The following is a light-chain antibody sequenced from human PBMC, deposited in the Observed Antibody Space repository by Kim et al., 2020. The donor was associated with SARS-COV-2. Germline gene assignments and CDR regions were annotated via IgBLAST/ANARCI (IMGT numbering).Light chain of an antibody. CDR1: QSLSSW. CDR2: KAS. CDR3: QQYNSYPVT. Sequence: ASVGDRVTINCRASQSLSSWLAWYQQKPGKAPKLLIYKASTLESGVPSRFGGSESGTEFTLTISSLQPDDFATYYCQQYNSYPVTFGGGTKVDIK. V-gene: IGKV1-5*03. J-gene: IGKJ4*01.